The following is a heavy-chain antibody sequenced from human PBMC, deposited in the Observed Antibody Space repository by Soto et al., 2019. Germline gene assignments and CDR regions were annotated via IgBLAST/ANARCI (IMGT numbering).Heavy chain of an antibody. Sequence: SVKVSCKASGGTFSSYAISWVRQAPGQGLEWMGGIIPIFGTANYAQKFQGRVTITADESTSTAYMELSSLRSEDTAVYYCASPYDSYDADDRRFDPWGQGTLVTVSS. J-gene: IGHJ5*02. CDR1: GGTFSSYA. D-gene: IGHD3-22*01. CDR2: IIPIFGTA. V-gene: IGHV1-69*13. CDR3: ASPYDSYDADDRRFDP.